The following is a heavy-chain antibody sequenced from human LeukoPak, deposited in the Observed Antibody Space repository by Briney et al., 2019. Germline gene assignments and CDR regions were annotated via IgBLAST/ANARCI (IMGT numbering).Heavy chain of an antibody. V-gene: IGHV5-51*01. CDR1: GYSFTSYW. CDR3: ARPYSSGWHLFDY. D-gene: IGHD6-19*01. Sequence: GESLQISCKDSGYSFTSYWIGWVRQLPGKGLEWMGIIYPGDSDTRYSPPFQGQVTISADKSISTAYLQWSSLKASDTAMYYCARPYSSGWHLFDYWGQGTQVTVSS. J-gene: IGHJ4*02. CDR2: IYPGDSDT.